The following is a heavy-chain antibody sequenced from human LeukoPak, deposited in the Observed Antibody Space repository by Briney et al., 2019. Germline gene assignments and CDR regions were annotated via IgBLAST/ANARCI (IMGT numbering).Heavy chain of an antibody. D-gene: IGHD5-18*01. CDR2: IYPGDSDT. CDR3: ARLRGVDTAMTYFDY. J-gene: IGHJ4*02. Sequence: GESLKISCKGSGYIFTSYWIGWVRQMPGKGLEWMGIIYPGDSDTRYSPSFQGQVTISADKSISTAYLQWSSLKASDTAMYYCARLRGVDTAMTYFDYWGQGTLVTVSS. CDR1: GYIFTSYW. V-gene: IGHV5-51*01.